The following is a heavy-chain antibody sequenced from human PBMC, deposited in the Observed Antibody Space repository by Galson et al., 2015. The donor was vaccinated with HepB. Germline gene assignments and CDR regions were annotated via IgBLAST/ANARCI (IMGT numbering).Heavy chain of an antibody. V-gene: IGHV3-23*01. J-gene: IGHJ5*02. CDR3: AKAGRDFWSGYQNWFDP. CDR1: GFTFSSYA. D-gene: IGHD3-3*01. CDR2: ISGSGGST. Sequence: SLRLSCAASGFTFSSYAMSWVRQAPGKGLEWVSAISGSGGSTYYADSVKGRFTISRDNSKNTLYLQMNSLRAEDTAVYYCAKAGRDFWSGYQNWFDPWGQGTLVTVSS.